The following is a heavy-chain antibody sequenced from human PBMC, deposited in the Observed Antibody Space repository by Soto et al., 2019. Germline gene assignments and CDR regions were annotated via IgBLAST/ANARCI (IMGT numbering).Heavy chain of an antibody. D-gene: IGHD5-18*01. CDR1: GFTFGNYD. V-gene: IGHV3-23*01. Sequence: EVQLLESGGGLVQPGGSLRLSCAASGFTFGNYDMTWVRQAPGKGLEWVSSISRVGDSTYYADSVKGRFTISRDNSKNTLSLQMNSLRAEDTAIYYRVKSLSGYGPYWYFDLWGRGTLVTVSS. J-gene: IGHJ2*01. CDR2: ISRVGDST. CDR3: VKSLSGYGPYWYFDL.